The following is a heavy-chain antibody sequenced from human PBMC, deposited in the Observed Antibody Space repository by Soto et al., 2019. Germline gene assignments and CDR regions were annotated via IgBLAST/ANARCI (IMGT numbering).Heavy chain of an antibody. CDR1: GYTLTELS. CDR3: ATGVATIPAFDY. J-gene: IGHJ4*02. V-gene: IGHV1-24*01. CDR2: FDPEDGET. Sequence: ASVKVSCKVSGYTLTELSMHWVRQAPGKGLEWMGGFDPEDGETIYAQKFQGRVTMTEDTSTDTAYMELSSLRSEDTAVYYCATGVATIPAFDYWGQGTLVTVSS. D-gene: IGHD5-12*01.